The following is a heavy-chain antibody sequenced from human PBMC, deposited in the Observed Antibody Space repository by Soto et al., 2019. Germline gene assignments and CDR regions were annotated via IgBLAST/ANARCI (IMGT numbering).Heavy chain of an antibody. CDR1: GFTFSNYI. Sequence: GGSLRLSCSASGFTFSNYIFYWVRQAPGKGPEWVAAISYDGSNKQYADSVKGRFAISRDNPGNSLDLQMNSLRGDDTALYYCVRGDPYYGMDVWGQGTTVTVSS. CDR2: ISYDGSNK. V-gene: IGHV3-30*09. J-gene: IGHJ6*02. CDR3: VRGDPYYGMDV.